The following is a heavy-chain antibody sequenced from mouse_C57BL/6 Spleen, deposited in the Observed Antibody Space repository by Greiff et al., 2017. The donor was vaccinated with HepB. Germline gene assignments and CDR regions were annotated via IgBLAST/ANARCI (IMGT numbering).Heavy chain of an antibody. J-gene: IGHJ2*01. CDR3: ARWGVTTGFDY. Sequence: EVQVVESGGGLVQPGGSLSLSCAASGFTFTDYYMSWVRQPPGKALEWLGFIRNKANGYTTEYSASVKGRFTISRDNSHSILYLQMNALRAEDSATYYCARWGVTTGFDYWGQGTTLTVSS. CDR1: GFTFTDYY. V-gene: IGHV7-3*01. D-gene: IGHD2-12*01. CDR2: IRNKANGYTT.